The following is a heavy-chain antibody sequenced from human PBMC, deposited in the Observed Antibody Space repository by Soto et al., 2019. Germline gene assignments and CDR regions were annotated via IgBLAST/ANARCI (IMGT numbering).Heavy chain of an antibody. V-gene: IGHV4-59*01. Sequence: QVQLQESGPGLVKASETLSLTCTVSGGSISNYYWSWIRQPPGKGLEWIGYIYYSGSTKYNPSLKSRVTRSVDTSKNQFSLNLTSVTAADTAVYYCARDNYYDSTGTFDYWGQGTLVTVSS. CDR1: GGSISNYY. J-gene: IGHJ4*02. CDR2: IYYSGST. CDR3: ARDNYYDSTGTFDY. D-gene: IGHD3-22*01.